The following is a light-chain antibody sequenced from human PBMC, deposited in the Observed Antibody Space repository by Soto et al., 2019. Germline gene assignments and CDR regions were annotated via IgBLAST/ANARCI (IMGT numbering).Light chain of an antibody. CDR3: QQDYSFPIT. CDR1: QSISRY. Sequence: DIQMTQSPSSLSASVGDRITITCRASQSISRYLNWYQHKPGKAPKLLINAASSLERGVPSRFSGSGSGTDFTLSINSLQPEDFATYYCQQDYSFPITFGQGTRLELK. CDR2: AAS. J-gene: IGKJ5*01. V-gene: IGKV1-39*01.